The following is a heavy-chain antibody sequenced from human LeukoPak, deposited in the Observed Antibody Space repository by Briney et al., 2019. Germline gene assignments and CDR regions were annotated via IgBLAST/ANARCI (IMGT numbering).Heavy chain of an antibody. J-gene: IGHJ4*02. V-gene: IGHV3-13*01. D-gene: IGHD6-13*01. CDR1: GFTFSSYD. Sequence: GGSLRLSCAASGFTFSSYDMHWVRRATGKGLEWVSAIGTAGDTYYPGSVKGRFTISRENAKNSLYLQMNSLRAGDTAVYYCARGRPGYSSSWLPIPFDYWGQGTLVTVSS. CDR2: IGTAGDT. CDR3: ARGRPGYSSSWLPIPFDY.